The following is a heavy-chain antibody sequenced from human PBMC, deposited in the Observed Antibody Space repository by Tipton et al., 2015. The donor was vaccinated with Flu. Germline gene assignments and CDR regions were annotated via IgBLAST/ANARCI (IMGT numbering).Heavy chain of an antibody. V-gene: IGHV4-38-2*02. CDR3: ARALNSGREYAFVI. D-gene: IGHD6-19*01. CDR2: IYRTGST. CDR1: GYFINSGYY. J-gene: IGHJ3*02. Sequence: TLSLTCTVSGYFINSGYYWGWIRQSPGEGLQWIASIYRTGSTYYNPSLKSRVTMSVDTTKNLFYLKLTSVTAADTAVYYCARALNSGREYAFVIWGQGAVVAVPS.